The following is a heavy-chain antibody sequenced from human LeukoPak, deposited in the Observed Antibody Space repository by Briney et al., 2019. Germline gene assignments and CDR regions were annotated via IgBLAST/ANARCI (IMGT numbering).Heavy chain of an antibody. V-gene: IGHV1-2*02. CDR2: SNPNSGGT. CDR1: GYTFTCYY. CDR3: ARDMSFGVVIRYHFDY. D-gene: IGHD3/OR15-3a*01. Sequence: RASVKVSSKASGYTFTCYYVHWVRQAPGQGLEWMGWSNPNSGGTSYAQKFQGRVTMTRDTSISTAYMELGRLRSDDTAVYYCARDMSFGVVIRYHFDYWGQGTLVTVSS. J-gene: IGHJ4*02.